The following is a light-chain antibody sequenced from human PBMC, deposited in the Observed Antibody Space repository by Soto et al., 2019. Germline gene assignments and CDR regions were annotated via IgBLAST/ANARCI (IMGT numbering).Light chain of an antibody. Sequence: QSALTQPASVSGSPGQSITISCTGTSSDVGGYNYVSWYHQHPDKAPKLMIFAVSDRPSGVANRFSGSKSGNTASLTISGVQAEDEADYYCSSYTRNNTREEVFGGGTKLTVL. J-gene: IGLJ2*01. CDR3: SSYTRNNTREEV. CDR1: SSDVGGYNY. CDR2: AVS. V-gene: IGLV2-14*03.